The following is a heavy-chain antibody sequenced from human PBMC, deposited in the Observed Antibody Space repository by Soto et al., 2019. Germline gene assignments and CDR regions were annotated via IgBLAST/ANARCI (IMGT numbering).Heavy chain of an antibody. CDR2: IYYGGST. V-gene: IGHV4-59*01. J-gene: IGHJ4*02. D-gene: IGHD4-17*01. CDR3: ARRHGDYETFDY. Sequence: SETLSLTCTVSGGSISSYYWSWIRQPPGKGLEWIGYIYYGGSTNYNPSLKSRVTISVDTSKNQFSLKLSSVTAADTAVYYCARRHGDYETFDYWGQGXLVTVYS. CDR1: GGSISSYY.